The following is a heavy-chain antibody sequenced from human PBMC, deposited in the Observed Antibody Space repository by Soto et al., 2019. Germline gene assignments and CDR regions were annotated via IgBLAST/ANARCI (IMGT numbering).Heavy chain of an antibody. CDR1: GGSVSSGSYY. V-gene: IGHV4-61*01. CDR2: IYYSGST. CDR3: ARVDYGMDV. J-gene: IGHJ6*02. Sequence: SETLSLTCTVSGGSVSSGSYYWSWIRPPPGKGLEWIGYIYYSGSTNYNPSLKSRVTISVDTSKNQFSLKLSSVHAADTAVYDCARVDYGMDVWGQGTTVTAP.